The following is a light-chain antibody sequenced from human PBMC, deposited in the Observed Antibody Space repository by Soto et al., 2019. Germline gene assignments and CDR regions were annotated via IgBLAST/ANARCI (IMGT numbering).Light chain of an antibody. J-gene: IGKJ2*01. Sequence: DIQMTQSPSSLSASVGERVTITCRANEDISNYLNWYQQKPGRAPKLLIYDASTLETGVPSRFIGSGSGTHFTFPISSLQPEDVGTYYCQQYENLRLHTFGPGTKL. V-gene: IGKV1-33*01. CDR2: DAS. CDR1: EDISNY. CDR3: QQYENLRLHT.